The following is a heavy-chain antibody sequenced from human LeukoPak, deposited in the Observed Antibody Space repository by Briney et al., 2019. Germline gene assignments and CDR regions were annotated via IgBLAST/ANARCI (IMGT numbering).Heavy chain of an antibody. J-gene: IGHJ4*02. CDR2: IHYSGST. D-gene: IGHD6-19*01. V-gene: IGHV4-59*08. CDR3: ARAVSGRFDY. CDR1: GGSINSYY. Sequence: SETLSLTCTVSGGSINSYYWAWIRQPPGKGLEWIGFIHYSGSTTYSPSLKSRVTISIETSKNQFSLKLSSVTAADTAIYYCARAVSGRFDYWGQGTLVTVSS.